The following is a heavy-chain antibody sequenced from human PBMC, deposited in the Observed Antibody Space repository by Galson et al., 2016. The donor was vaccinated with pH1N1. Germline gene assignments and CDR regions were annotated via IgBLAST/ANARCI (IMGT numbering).Heavy chain of an antibody. CDR3: ARDYYYDYGMDV. CDR1: GFTFSGFE. J-gene: IGHJ6*02. CDR2: ITTSGDSL. V-gene: IGHV3-48*03. Sequence: SLRLSCAASGFTFSGFEMNWVRQAPGKGLEWISYITTSGDSLYYADSVKGRFTISRDNAKNSLYLQMNSLRVEDTAVYYCARDYYYDYGMDVWGQGTTVTVS.